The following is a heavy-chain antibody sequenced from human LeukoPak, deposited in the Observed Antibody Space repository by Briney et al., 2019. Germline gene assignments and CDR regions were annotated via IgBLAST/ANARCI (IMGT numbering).Heavy chain of an antibody. Sequence: PGGSLRLPCAASGFTFSSYGMHWVRQAPGKGLEWVSAISGSGGSTYYADSVKGRFTISRDNSKNTLYLQMNSLRAEDTAVYYCAKDEEVVDFDYWGQGTLVTVSS. CDR2: ISGSGGST. D-gene: IGHD2-15*01. J-gene: IGHJ4*02. CDR1: GFTFSSYG. CDR3: AKDEEVVDFDY. V-gene: IGHV3-23*01.